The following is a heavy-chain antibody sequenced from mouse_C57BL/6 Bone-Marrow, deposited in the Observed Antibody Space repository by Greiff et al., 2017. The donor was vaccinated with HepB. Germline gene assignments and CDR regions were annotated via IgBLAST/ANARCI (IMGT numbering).Heavy chain of an antibody. CDR2: INPGSGGT. J-gene: IGHJ3*01. CDR3: ARGGDGSRGAY. Sequence: QVQLKQSGAELVRPGTSVKVSCKASGYAFTNYLIEWVKQRPGQGLEWIGVINPGSGGTNYNEKFKGKATLTADKSSSTAYMQLSSLTSEDSAVYFCARGGDGSRGAYWGQGTLVTVSA. V-gene: IGHV1-54*01. CDR1: GYAFTNYL. D-gene: IGHD1-1*01.